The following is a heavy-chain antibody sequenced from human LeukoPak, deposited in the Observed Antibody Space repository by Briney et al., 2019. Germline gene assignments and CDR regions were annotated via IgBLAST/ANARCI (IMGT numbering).Heavy chain of an antibody. CDR1: GGSISSYY. CDR2: INHSGST. V-gene: IGHV4-34*01. CDR3: ARAALSHRDY. Sequence: SETLSLTCTVSGGSISSYYWSWIRQPPGKGLEWIGEINHSGSTNYNPSLKSRVTISVDTSKNQFSLKLSSVTAADTAVYYCARAALSHRDYWRQGTLVTVSS. J-gene: IGHJ4*02.